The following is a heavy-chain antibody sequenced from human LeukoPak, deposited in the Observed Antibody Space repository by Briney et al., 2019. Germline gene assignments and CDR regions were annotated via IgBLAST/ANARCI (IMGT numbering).Heavy chain of an antibody. CDR1: GFTFSSYA. CDR3: AKGNDILTGLDY. Sequence: PGGSLTLSCAASGFTFSSYAMSWVRQAPGKGLEWVSAISGSGGSTYYADSVKGRFTISRDNSKNTLYLQMNSLRAEDTAVYYCAKGNDILTGLDYWGQGTLVPVSS. J-gene: IGHJ4*02. CDR2: ISGSGGST. V-gene: IGHV3-23*01. D-gene: IGHD3-9*01.